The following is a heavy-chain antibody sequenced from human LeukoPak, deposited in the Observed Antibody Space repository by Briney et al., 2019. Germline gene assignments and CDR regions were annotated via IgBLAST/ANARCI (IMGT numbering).Heavy chain of an antibody. Sequence: PGGSLRLSCAASGFTFSSYGMHWVRQAPGKGLEWVAVIWYDGSNKYYADSVKGRFTISRDNSKNTLYLQMNSLRAEDTAVYYCARDRDGYNPGGVDYWGQGTLVTVSS. CDR1: GFTFSSYG. CDR2: IWYDGSNK. J-gene: IGHJ4*02. D-gene: IGHD5-24*01. V-gene: IGHV3-33*01. CDR3: ARDRDGYNPGGVDY.